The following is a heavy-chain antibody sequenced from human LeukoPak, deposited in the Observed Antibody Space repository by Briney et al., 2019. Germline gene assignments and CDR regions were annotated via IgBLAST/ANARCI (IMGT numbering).Heavy chain of an antibody. CDR1: GFTFSSYA. Sequence: PGGSLRLSCAASGFTFSSYAMHWVRQAPGKGLEWVSGINWNGGSTGYADSVKGRFTISRDNAKNSLYLQMNSLRAEDTALYYCARITGYGMDVWGQGTTVTVSS. CDR2: INWNGGST. J-gene: IGHJ6*02. CDR3: ARITGYGMDV. D-gene: IGHD3-10*01. V-gene: IGHV3-20*04.